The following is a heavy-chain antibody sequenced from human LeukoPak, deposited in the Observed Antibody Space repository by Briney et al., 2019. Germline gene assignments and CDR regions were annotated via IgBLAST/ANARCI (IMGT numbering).Heavy chain of an antibody. Sequence: PGESLRLSCAASGFTFSSYSMNWVRQAPGKGLEWVSSISSSSSYIYYADSVKGRFTISRDNSKNTLYLQMNSLRAEDTAVYYCAREESPRFGESYFDCWGQGTLVTVSS. D-gene: IGHD3-10*01. CDR2: ISSSSSYI. J-gene: IGHJ4*02. CDR3: AREESPRFGESYFDC. CDR1: GFTFSSYS. V-gene: IGHV3-21*01.